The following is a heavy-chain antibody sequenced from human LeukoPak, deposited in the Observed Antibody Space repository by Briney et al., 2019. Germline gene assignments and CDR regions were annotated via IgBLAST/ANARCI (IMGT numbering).Heavy chain of an antibody. V-gene: IGHV3-53*01. J-gene: IGHJ4*02. CDR3: ARRAGGYSHPYDY. CDR2: IYSGDTT. D-gene: IGHD4-23*01. Sequence: GGSLRLSCAVSGFTVSGNYMSWVRQAPGKGLEWVSLIYSGDTTLYAGSVKGRFTISRDISKNTVYLQMNSLRAEDTAVYYCARRAGGYSHPYDYWGQGILVTVS. CDR1: GFTVSGNY.